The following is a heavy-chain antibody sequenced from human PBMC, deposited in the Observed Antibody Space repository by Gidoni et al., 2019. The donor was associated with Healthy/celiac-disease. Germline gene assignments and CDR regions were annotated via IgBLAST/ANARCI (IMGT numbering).Heavy chain of an antibody. V-gene: IGHV4-39*01. CDR3: ARRTDTAMEGHFDY. CDR1: GGSISSSSYY. CDR2: SYYSGST. J-gene: IGHJ4*02. D-gene: IGHD5-18*01. Sequence: QLQLQESGPGLVKPSETLSLPCTVSGGSISSSSYYWGLIRQPPGKGLEWIGSSYYSGSTYYNPSLKSRVTISVDTSKNQFSLKLSSVTAADTAVYYCARRTDTAMEGHFDYWGQGTLVTVSS.